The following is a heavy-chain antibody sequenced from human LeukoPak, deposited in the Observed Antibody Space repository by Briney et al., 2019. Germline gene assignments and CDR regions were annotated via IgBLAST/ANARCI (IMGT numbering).Heavy chain of an antibody. CDR1: GLTFSNYD. D-gene: IGHD2-15*01. J-gene: IGHJ5*02. V-gene: IGHV3-23*01. Sequence: GGSLRLSCAASGLTFSNYDMSWVRQAPGKGLEWVSGISGSGHSTYYADSVKGRFTISRDNSNNTLYLQMNSLRAEDTAVYYCAKDRRIVVVVAASLGLFDPWGQGTLVTVSS. CDR3: AKDRRIVVVVAASLGLFDP. CDR2: ISGSGHST.